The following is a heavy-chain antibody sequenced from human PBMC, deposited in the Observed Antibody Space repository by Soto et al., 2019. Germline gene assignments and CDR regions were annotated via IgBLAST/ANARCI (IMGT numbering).Heavy chain of an antibody. Sequence: ASVKVSCKVSGYTLTELSMHWVRQAPGKGLEWMGGFDPEDGETIYAQKFQGRVTMTEDTSTDTAYMELSSLRSEDTAVYYCATGDSASRTCYYFDYWGQGTLVTVSS. CDR2: FDPEDGET. D-gene: IGHD1-26*01. J-gene: IGHJ4*02. CDR3: ATGDSASRTCYYFDY. CDR1: GYTLTELS. V-gene: IGHV1-24*01.